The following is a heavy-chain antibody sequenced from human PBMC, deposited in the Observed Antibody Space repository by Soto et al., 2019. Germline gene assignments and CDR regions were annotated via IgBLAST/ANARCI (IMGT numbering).Heavy chain of an antibody. Sequence: QVQLVESGGGVVQPGRSLRLSCSASGFIYSSCAMHWVRQVPGKGLEWLAVVSHDGTLYPYADSVKGRFTISRDNSRKMLYLQMNSLRPDDTAVYYCAKDRSDTWSFDYWGQGTLVTVSS. CDR2: VSHDGTLY. J-gene: IGHJ4*02. CDR1: GFIYSSCA. V-gene: IGHV3-30*18. D-gene: IGHD2-8*02. CDR3: AKDRSDTWSFDY.